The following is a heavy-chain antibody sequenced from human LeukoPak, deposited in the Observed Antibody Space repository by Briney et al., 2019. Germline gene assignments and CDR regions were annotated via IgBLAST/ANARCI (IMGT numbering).Heavy chain of an antibody. V-gene: IGHV3-23*01. CDR2: ISGSGGST. CDR3: AKVKYDSSGYFHY. CDR1: GFTFSSYA. D-gene: IGHD3-22*01. J-gene: IGHJ4*02. Sequence: PGGSLRLSCAASGFTFSSYAMSWVRQAPGKGLEWVSAISGSGGSTYYADSVKGRFTISRDNSKNPLYLQMNSLRAEDTAVYYCAKVKYDSSGYFHYWGQGTLVTVSS.